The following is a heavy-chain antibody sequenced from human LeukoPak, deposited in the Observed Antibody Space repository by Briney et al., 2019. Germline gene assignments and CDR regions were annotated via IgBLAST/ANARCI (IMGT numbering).Heavy chain of an antibody. CDR2: IQYDGSKK. CDR1: GFTFSSNG. Sequence: GGSLRLSCVASGFTFSSNGMHWVRQAPGKGLEWVTFIQYDGSKKYYADSVKGRFTISRDNSKNTLYLQMNSLRAEDTAVYYCARRAGAYSHPYDYWGQGTLVTVSS. CDR3: ARRAGAYSHPYDY. J-gene: IGHJ4*02. D-gene: IGHD4/OR15-4a*01. V-gene: IGHV3-30*02.